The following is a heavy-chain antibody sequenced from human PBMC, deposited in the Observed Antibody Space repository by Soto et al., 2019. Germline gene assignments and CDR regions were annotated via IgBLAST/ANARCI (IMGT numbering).Heavy chain of an antibody. CDR1: GGTFSSYT. CDR3: AMSEYPDLGSYYYYMDV. Sequence: ASVKVSCKASGGTFSSYTISWVRQAPGQGLEWMGRIIPILGIANYAQKFQGRVTITADKSTSTAYMELSSLRSEDTAVYYCAMSEYPDLGSYYYYMDVWGKGTTVTVSS. V-gene: IGHV1-69*02. D-gene: IGHD7-27*01. CDR2: IIPILGIA. J-gene: IGHJ6*03.